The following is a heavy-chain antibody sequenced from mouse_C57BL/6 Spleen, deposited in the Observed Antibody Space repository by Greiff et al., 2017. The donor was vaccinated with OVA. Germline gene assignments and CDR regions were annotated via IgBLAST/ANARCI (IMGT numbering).Heavy chain of an antibody. D-gene: IGHD3-2*02. CDR1: GYTFTSYG. Sequence: QVQLQQSGAELARPGASVKLSCKASGYTFTSYGISWVKQRTGQGLEWIGEIYPRSGNTYYNEKFKGKATLTADKSSSTAYMELRSLTSEDSAVYFCARRWDSSGYYYAMDYWGQGTSVTVSS. V-gene: IGHV1-81*01. CDR2: IYPRSGNT. CDR3: ARRWDSSGYYYAMDY. J-gene: IGHJ4*01.